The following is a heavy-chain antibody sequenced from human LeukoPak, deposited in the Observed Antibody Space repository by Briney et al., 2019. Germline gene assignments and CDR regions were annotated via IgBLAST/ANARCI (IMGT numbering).Heavy chain of an antibody. CDR3: ARRVQDYYDSSGAYYFDY. Sequence: ASVKVSCKASGYTFTSYAMNWVRQAPGQGLEWMGGIIPIFGTANYAQKFQGRVTITADESTSTAYMELSSLRSEDTAVYYCARRVQDYYDSSGAYYFDYWGQGTLVTVSS. D-gene: IGHD3-22*01. CDR1: GYTFTSYA. J-gene: IGHJ4*02. V-gene: IGHV1-69*13. CDR2: IIPIFGTA.